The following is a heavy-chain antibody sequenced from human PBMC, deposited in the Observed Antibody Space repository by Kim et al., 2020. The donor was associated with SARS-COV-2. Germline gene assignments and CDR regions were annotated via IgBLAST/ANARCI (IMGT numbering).Heavy chain of an antibody. V-gene: IGHV4-34*01. CDR2: INHSGST. Sequence: SETLSLTCAVYGGSFSGYYWSWIRQPPGKGLEWIGEINHSGSTNYNPSLKSRVTISVDTSKNQFSLKLSSVTAADTAVYYCARGAEQLVGWFDPWGQGTLVTVSS. CDR3: ARGAEQLVGWFDP. J-gene: IGHJ5*02. CDR1: GGSFSGYY. D-gene: IGHD6-6*01.